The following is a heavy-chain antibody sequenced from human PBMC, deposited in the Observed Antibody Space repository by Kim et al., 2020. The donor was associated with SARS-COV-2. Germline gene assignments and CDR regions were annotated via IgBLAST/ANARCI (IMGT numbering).Heavy chain of an antibody. V-gene: IGHV4-31*03. CDR2: IYYSGST. CDR1: GGSISSGGYY. CDR3: ARMGRDGYSIYFDY. Sequence: SETLSLTCTVSGGSISSGGYYWSWIRQHPGKGLEWIGYIYYSGSTYYNPSLKSRVTISVDTSKNQFSLKLSSVTAADTAVYYCARMGRDGYSIYFDYWGQGTLVTVSS. D-gene: IGHD4-4*01. J-gene: IGHJ4*02.